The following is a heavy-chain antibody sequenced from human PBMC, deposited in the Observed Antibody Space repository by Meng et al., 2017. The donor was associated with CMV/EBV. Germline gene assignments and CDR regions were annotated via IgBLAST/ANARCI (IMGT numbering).Heavy chain of an antibody. D-gene: IGHD6-19*01. CDR1: GFTFSSYE. CDR2: ISSSGSTI. J-gene: IGHJ6*02. CDR3: ARVDSGWTHYYGMDV. Sequence: GESLKISCAASGFTFSSYEMNWVRQAPGKVLEWVSYISSSGSTIYYADSVKGRFTISRDNAKNSLYLQMNSLRAEDTAVYYGARVDSGWTHYYGMDVWGQGTTVTVSS. V-gene: IGHV3-48*03.